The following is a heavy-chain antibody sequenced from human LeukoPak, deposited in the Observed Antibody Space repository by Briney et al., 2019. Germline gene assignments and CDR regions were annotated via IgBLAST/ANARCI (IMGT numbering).Heavy chain of an antibody. V-gene: IGHV1-2*02. CDR2: INPNSGGT. D-gene: IGHD3-10*01. CDR1: GYTFTGYY. CDR3: AMGLVMVRGVNAFDI. J-gene: IGHJ3*02. Sequence: APVKVSCKASGYTFTGYYMHWVRQAPGQGLEWMGWINPNSGGTNYAQKFQGRVTMTTDTSTSTAYMELRSLRSDDTAVYYCAMGLVMVRGVNAFDIWGQGTMVTVSS.